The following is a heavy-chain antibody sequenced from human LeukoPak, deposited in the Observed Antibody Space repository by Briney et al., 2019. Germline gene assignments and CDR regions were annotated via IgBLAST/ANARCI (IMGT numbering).Heavy chain of an antibody. D-gene: IGHD3-10*01. CDR2: IYTSGST. Sequence: SETLSLTCTVSGDSIRSYYWSWIRQPAGKGLEWIGRIYTSGSTNYNPSLKSRATMSLDTSKNQFSLKLSSVTAADTAVYYCARDRPHSGVGAFDIWGQGTMVTVSS. CDR1: GDSIRSYY. V-gene: IGHV4-4*07. CDR3: ARDRPHSGVGAFDI. J-gene: IGHJ3*02.